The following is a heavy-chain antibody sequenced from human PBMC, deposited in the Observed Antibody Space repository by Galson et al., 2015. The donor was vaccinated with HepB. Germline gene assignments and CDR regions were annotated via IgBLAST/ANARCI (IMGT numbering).Heavy chain of an antibody. V-gene: IGHV1-2*02. CDR2: INPNSGGT. CDR1: GYTFTGYY. CDR3: ARDSSSWSYYYYGMDV. J-gene: IGHJ6*02. D-gene: IGHD6-13*01. Sequence: SVKVSCKASGYTFTGYYMHWVRQAPGQGLEWMGWINPNSGGTNYAQKFQGRVTMTRDTSISTAYMELSRLRSDDTAVYYCARDSSSWSYYYYGMDVWGQGTTVTVSS.